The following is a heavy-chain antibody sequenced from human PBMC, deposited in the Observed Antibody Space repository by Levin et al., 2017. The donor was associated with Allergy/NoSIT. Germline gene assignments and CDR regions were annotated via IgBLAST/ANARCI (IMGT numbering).Heavy chain of an antibody. CDR1: GGSFSGYY. CDR3: ARIRKWLKFYNWFDP. D-gene: IGHD3-22*01. V-gene: IGHV4-34*01. Sequence: GSLRLSCAVYGGSFSGYYWSWIRQPPGKGLEWIGEINHSGSTNYNPSLKSRVTISVDTSKNQFSLKLSSVTAADTAVYYCARIRKWLKFYNWFDPWGQGTLVTVSS. J-gene: IGHJ5*02. CDR2: INHSGST.